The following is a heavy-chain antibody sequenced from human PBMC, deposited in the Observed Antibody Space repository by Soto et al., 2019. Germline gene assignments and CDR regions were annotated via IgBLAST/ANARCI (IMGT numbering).Heavy chain of an antibody. Sequence: QVQLVQSGAEVKKPGASVKVSCKASGSTFTSYDINWVRQATGQGLEYLGWMNPNSGDTAYVQKFQGRLTLTWDTSIHTAYMQRRGLGSGEAALYFCARRVKSGACSRWFDPWGQGTLVTVSS. CDR3: ARRVKSGACSRWFDP. J-gene: IGHJ5*02. V-gene: IGHV1-8*01. CDR2: MNPNSGDT. D-gene: IGHD2-21*02. CDR1: GSTFTSYD.